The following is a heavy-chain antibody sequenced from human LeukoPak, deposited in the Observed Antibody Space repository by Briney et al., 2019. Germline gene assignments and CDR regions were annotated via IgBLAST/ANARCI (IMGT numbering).Heavy chain of an antibody. D-gene: IGHD5-24*01. CDR3: ARERDRYMDV. CDR2: IYHSGST. Sequence: SETLSLTCTVSGYSISSGYYWGWIRQPPGKGLEWIGSIYHSGSTYDNPSLKSRVTMSVDTSKNQFSLKLSSVTAADTAVYYCARERDRYMDVWGKGTTVTVSS. CDR1: GYSISSGYY. V-gene: IGHV4-38-2*02. J-gene: IGHJ6*03.